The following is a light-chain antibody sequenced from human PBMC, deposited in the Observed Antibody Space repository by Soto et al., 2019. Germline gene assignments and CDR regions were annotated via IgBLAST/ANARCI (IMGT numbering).Light chain of an antibody. CDR2: EDR. V-gene: IGLV6-57*04. Sequence: NFMLTQPHSVSGSPGKTVTISCTRSSGNIASSSVQWYQQRPGSPPTTIIYEDRQRPSGVPNRFSGSIDASSNSASLTISGLKTEDEADYYCQSYDTSIPVVFGGGTKVTVL. CDR1: SGNIASSS. CDR3: QSYDTSIPVV. J-gene: IGLJ2*01.